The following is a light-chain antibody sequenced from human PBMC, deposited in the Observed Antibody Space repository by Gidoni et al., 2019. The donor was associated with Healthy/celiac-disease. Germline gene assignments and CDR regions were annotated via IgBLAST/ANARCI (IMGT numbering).Light chain of an antibody. CDR3: QQYGSTPPYT. CDR1: QNVSNNY. CDR2: GAS. V-gene: IGKV3-20*01. J-gene: IGKJ2*01. Sequence: EIVLTQSPGTLSLSPGERATLSCRASQNVSNNYVAWYQQKPGQAPRLLIYGASIRATGIPDRFSGSGSGTDFTLTISRLEPEDFAVYYCQQYGSTPPYTFXQXTKLEIK.